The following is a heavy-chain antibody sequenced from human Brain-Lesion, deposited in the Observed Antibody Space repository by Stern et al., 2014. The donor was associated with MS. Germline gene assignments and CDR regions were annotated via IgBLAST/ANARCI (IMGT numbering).Heavy chain of an antibody. Sequence: SSGGYYWSWIRQPAGKGLEWIGRIFNSGSTSYNPSLKSRVTLSIDTSKNQFSLRMNSMTAPDTAVYYCARGRVVPGFQYYATDVWGQGTTVIVSS. CDR1: SSGGYY. V-gene: IGHV4-61*02. J-gene: IGHJ6*02. D-gene: IGHD2-2*01. CDR2: IFNSGST. CDR3: ARGRVVPGFQYYATDV.